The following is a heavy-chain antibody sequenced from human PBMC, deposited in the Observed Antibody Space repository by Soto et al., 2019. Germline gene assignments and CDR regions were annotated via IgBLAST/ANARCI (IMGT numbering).Heavy chain of an antibody. V-gene: IGHV3-30*18. D-gene: IGHD6-19*01. CDR2: ISYDGSNE. CDR3: AKGLHGQWLVPFDY. CDR1: GFTLSSYG. J-gene: IGHJ4*02. Sequence: QVQLVESGGGVVQPGRSLRLSCAASGFTLSSYGMHWVRQAPGKGLEWVAVISYDGSNEDYADSVKGRFSISRDNSKNTLYLQMNSMRAEDTAVYYCAKGLHGQWLVPFDYWGQGTLVTVSS.